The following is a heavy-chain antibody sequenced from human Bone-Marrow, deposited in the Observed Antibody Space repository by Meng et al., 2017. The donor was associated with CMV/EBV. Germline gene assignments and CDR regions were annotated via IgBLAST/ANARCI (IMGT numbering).Heavy chain of an antibody. V-gene: IGHV3-20*03. CDR3: ARDHSHYGSGSPIDY. D-gene: IGHD3-10*01. CDR2: INWNGGST. Sequence: SGVTVEDYGRSGVRQAPGKGLEWVSGINWNGGSTGYADSVKGRFTISRDNAKNSLYLQMNSLRAEDTALYYCARDHSHYGSGSPIDYWGQGTLVTVSS. CDR1: GVTVEDYG. J-gene: IGHJ4*02.